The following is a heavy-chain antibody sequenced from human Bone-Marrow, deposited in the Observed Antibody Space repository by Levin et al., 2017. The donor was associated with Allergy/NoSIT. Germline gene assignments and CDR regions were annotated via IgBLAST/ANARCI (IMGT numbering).Heavy chain of an antibody. J-gene: IGHJ4*02. Sequence: GESLKISCAASGFTFSSYSMNWVRQAPGKGLEWVSYISSSSSTIYYADSVKGRFTISRDNAKNSLYLQMNSLRAEDTAVYYCARTNSLLWLNPAVFDYWGQGTLVTVSS. CDR1: GFTFSSYS. V-gene: IGHV3-48*01. CDR2: ISSSSSTI. D-gene: IGHD3-10*01. CDR3: ARTNSLLWLNPAVFDY.